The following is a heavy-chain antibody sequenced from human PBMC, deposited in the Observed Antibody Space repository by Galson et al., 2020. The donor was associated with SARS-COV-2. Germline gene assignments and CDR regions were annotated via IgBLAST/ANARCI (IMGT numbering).Heavy chain of an antibody. CDR3: ARILDDYGDGFDS. J-gene: IGHJ4*02. CDR2: IDCFDAK. Sequence: SGPTLVKPTQTLTLTCTFSGFSLNTCGKRVSWIRQPPGKALEWLARIDCFDAKFYSPSLKTRLTISKDTSKNQVVLTMTNMDPEDTATYYCARILDDYGDGFDSWGQGTLVTVSS. V-gene: IGHV2-70*04. CDR1: GFSLNTCGKR. D-gene: IGHD4-17*01.